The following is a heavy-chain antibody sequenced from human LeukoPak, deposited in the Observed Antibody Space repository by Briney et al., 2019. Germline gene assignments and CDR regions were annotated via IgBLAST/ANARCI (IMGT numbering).Heavy chain of an antibody. D-gene: IGHD3-22*01. V-gene: IGHV3-23*01. Sequence: PGGSLRLSCAASGFTFSTYAMSCVRQAPGKGLEWVSAISGSGGSTYYADSVKGRFTISRDNSKNTLYLQMNSLRAEDTAVYYCAKRVVIPTDWFDPWGQGTLVTVSS. CDR2: ISGSGGST. CDR3: AKRVVIPTDWFDP. J-gene: IGHJ5*02. CDR1: GFTFSTYA.